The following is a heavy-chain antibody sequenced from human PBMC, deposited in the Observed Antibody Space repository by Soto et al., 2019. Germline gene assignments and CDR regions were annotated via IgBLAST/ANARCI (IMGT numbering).Heavy chain of an antibody. V-gene: IGHV3-23*01. D-gene: IGHD2-2*01. CDR2: IGNKGDYI. CDR1: GFTLSNYA. Sequence: PGGSLRLSCAASGFTLSNYAMSWFRQSPGKGLEWVSSIGNKGDYIYHADSVKGRFTISRDNSKNTLFLQMNSLRAEDTAIYYCAKEGGYCSSPTCPRRVDSWGQGTLVTVSS. J-gene: IGHJ4*02. CDR3: AKEGGYCSSPTCPRRVDS.